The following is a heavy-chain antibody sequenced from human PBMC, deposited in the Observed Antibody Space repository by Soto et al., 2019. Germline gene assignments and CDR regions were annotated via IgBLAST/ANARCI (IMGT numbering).Heavy chain of an antibody. CDR3: VKEPDV. Sequence: ASVKVSCKVSGYTFTDLSVHWVRQAPGKGLEWMGGFDPEEDETIYAQKFKGRVAMTEDNSKNTVFLQMNSLSADDTGLYYCVKEPDVWGQGISVTVSS. J-gene: IGHJ6*02. V-gene: IGHV1-24*01. CDR1: GYTFTDLS. CDR2: FDPEEDET.